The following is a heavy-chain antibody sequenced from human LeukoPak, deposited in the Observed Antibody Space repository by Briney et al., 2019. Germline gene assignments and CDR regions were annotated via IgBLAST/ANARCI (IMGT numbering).Heavy chain of an antibody. CDR1: GFTFSSYE. J-gene: IGHJ4*02. CDR3: ARNLSASSRFAFDS. CDR2: ITSRGSTI. V-gene: IGHV3-48*03. D-gene: IGHD3-10*01. Sequence: GGSLRLSCVASGFTFSSYEMNWVRQTPGEGLEWISYITSRGSTIYYADSVKGRFTISRDNTKNSLYLQMDSLRAEDAAIYYCARNLSASSRFAFDSWGRGTLVTVSS.